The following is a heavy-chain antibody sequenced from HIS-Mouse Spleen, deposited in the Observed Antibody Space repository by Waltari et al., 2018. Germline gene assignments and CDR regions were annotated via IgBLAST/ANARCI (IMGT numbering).Heavy chain of an antibody. J-gene: IGHJ4*02. CDR2: INHSGRT. CDR3: ARVSLSLGILFGFDY. CDR1: GGSFSGYY. D-gene: IGHD3-10*02. V-gene: IGHV4-34*01. Sequence: QVQLQQWGAGLLKPSETLSLTCAVYGGSFSGYYWSWIRQPPGKGLEWFGEINHSGRTTYNPSLKSRVTISVDTSKNQFSLKLRAVTAADTAVYYCARVSLSLGILFGFDYWGQGTLVTVSS.